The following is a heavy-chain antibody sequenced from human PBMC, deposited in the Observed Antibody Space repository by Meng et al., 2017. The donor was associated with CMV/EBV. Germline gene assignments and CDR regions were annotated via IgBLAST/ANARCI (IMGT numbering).Heavy chain of an antibody. CDR2: IYIGGTT. CDR3: ARGDDDNNGPNY. CDR1: GFTVTSTY. D-gene: IGHD3-22*01. Sequence: LSCAASGFTVTSTYLSWVRQAPGKGLEWVSVIYIGGTTYYADSVKGRFTISRDNSKNTLFLQMNSLRGEDTAVYYCARGDDDNNGPNYWGQGTLVTVSS. V-gene: IGHV3-53*01. J-gene: IGHJ4*02.